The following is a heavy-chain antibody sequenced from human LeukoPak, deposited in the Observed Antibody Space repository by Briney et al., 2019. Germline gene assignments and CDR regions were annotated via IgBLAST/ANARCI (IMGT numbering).Heavy chain of an antibody. CDR1: GYTFTSYD. D-gene: IGHD3-10*01. J-gene: IGHJ4*02. CDR2: MNPNSGNT. Sequence: ASVKVSCKASGYTFTSYDINWVRQATGQGLEWMGWMNPNSGNTGYAQKFQGRVTMTRNTSISTAYMKLSSLRSEDTAVYYCARSGRMVRGPIGGYWGQGTLVTVSS. V-gene: IGHV1-8*01. CDR3: ARSGRMVRGPIGGY.